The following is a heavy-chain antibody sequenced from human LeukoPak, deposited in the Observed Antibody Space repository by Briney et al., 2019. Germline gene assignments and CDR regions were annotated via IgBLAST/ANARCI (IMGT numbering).Heavy chain of an antibody. CDR3: ARWGIVGATGEDY. J-gene: IGHJ4*02. D-gene: IGHD1-26*01. Sequence: SETLSLTCTVSGGSISSIYYWGWIRQPPGKGLEWIASIYHSGNTYYNPSLKSRVTISVDTSENQFSLKLSSVTAADTAVYYCARWGIVGATGEDYWGQGTLVTVSS. CDR1: GGSISSIYY. CDR2: IYHSGNT. V-gene: IGHV4-38-2*02.